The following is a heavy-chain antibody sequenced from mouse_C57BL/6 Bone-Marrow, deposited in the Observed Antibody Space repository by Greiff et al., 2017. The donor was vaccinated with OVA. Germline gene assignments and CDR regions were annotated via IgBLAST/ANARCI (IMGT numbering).Heavy chain of an antibody. CDR1: GYTFTSYW. Sequence: QVQLQQPGAELVKPGASVKLSCKASGYTFTSYWMHWVKQRPGQGLEWIGMIHPNSGSTNYNEKFKSKATLTVDKSSSTAYMQLSSLTSEVTAVYCCARGGDDGYYELAYWGQGTLVTVSA. J-gene: IGHJ3*01. D-gene: IGHD2-3*01. CDR2: IHPNSGST. V-gene: IGHV1-64*01. CDR3: ARGGDDGYYELAY.